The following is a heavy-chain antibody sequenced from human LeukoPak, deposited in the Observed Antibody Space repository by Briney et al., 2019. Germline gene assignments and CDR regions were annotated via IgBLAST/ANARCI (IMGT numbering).Heavy chain of an antibody. J-gene: IGHJ4*02. CDR1: GFTFSSYV. V-gene: IGHV3-23*01. D-gene: IGHD3-22*01. Sequence: PGGSLRLSCAASGFTFSSYVMSWVRQAPGKGLEWVSAISGSGGSTYYADSVKGRFTISRDNSKNTLYLQMNSLRAEDTAVYYCAKVPYDSSGYYYFDYWGQGALVIVSS. CDR3: AKVPYDSSGYYYFDY. CDR2: ISGSGGST.